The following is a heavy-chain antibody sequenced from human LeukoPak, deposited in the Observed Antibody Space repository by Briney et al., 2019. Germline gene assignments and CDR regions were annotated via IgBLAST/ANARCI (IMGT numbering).Heavy chain of an antibody. CDR1: GFTFSNYW. CDR3: ARGEGLGTTNGGYYFAY. V-gene: IGHV3-7*01. Sequence: PGGSLRLSCAASGFTFSNYWMTWVRQAPGKGLEWVANIKEDGSEKYYVDSVKGRFTISRDSAKNSLYLQMNTLRAEDTAVYYCARGEGLGTTNGGYYFAYWGQGTLVTVSS. CDR2: IKEDGSEK. D-gene: IGHD1-26*01. J-gene: IGHJ4*02.